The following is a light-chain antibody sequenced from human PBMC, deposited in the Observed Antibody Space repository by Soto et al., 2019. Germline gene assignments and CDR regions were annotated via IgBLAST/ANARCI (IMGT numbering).Light chain of an antibody. CDR2: DAS. V-gene: IGKV3-15*01. Sequence: EIVMTQSPATLSVSPGERATLSCRASQSVSNKLAWYQQKPGQAPRLLIYDASTRATGIPARFSGSGSGTDFTLTISSLQSEDFVVYYCQQYNSWPPWTFGQGTKVEIK. CDR1: QSVSNK. J-gene: IGKJ1*01. CDR3: QQYNSWPPWT.